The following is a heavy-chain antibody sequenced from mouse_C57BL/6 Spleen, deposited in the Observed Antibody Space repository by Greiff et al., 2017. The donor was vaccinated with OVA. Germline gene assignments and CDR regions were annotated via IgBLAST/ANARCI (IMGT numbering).Heavy chain of an antibody. D-gene: IGHD1-1*01. CDR1: GYTFTDYE. CDR3: TNYYGSGDY. Sequence: QVQLQQSGAELVRPGASVTLSCKASGYTFTDYEMHWVKQTPVHGLEWIGAIDPETGGTAYNQKFKGKAILTAEKSSSTAYMELRSLTSEDSAVYYCTNYYGSGDYWGQGTTLTVSS. V-gene: IGHV1-15*01. CDR2: IDPETGGT. J-gene: IGHJ2*01.